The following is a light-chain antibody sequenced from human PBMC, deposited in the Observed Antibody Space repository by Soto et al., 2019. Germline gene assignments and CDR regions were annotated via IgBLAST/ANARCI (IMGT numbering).Light chain of an antibody. CDR3: QQYGSSGT. CDR1: QSVRSY. V-gene: IGKV3-11*01. CDR2: DAS. Sequence: EIVLTQSPATLSLSPGERATLSCRASQSVRSYLAWYQQKPGQAPRLLIYDASNRATGIPARFSGSGSGTDFSLTISSLEPEDFAVYYCQQYGSSGTFGQGTKVDIK. J-gene: IGKJ1*01.